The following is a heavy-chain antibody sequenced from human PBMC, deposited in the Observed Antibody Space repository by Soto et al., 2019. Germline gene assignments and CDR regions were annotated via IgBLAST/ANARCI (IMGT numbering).Heavy chain of an antibody. CDR3: ARGRKSGYDILTGYYQRFYYFDY. CDR2: IHYSGST. V-gene: IGHV4-39*01. D-gene: IGHD3-9*01. J-gene: IGHJ4*02. CDR1: GDSIGTTHSY. Sequence: PSETLSLTCTVSGDSIGTTHSYWAWIRQSPGKGLEWIGNIHYSGSTYYMPSLRSRVTLSVDTSKNQFSLKLSSVTAADTAVYYCARGRKSGYDILTGYYQRFYYFDYWGQGTLVTVSS.